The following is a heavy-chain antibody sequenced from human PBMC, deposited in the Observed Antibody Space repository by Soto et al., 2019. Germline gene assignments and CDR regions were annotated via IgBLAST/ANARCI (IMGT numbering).Heavy chain of an antibody. D-gene: IGHD3-10*01. CDR2: ISYDGSNK. J-gene: IGHJ6*02. V-gene: IGHV3-30*18. CDR3: AKDHYYGSGSYYNPPYYYGMDV. CDR1: GFTFSSYG. Sequence: GGSLRLSCAASGFTFSSYGMHWVRQAPGKGLEWVAVISYDGSNKYYADSVKGRFTISRDNSKNTLYLQMNSLRAEDTAVYYCAKDHYYGSGSYYNPPYYYGMDVWGQGTTVTVSS.